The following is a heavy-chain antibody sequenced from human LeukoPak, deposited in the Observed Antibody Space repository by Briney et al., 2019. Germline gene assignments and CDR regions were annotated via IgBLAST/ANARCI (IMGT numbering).Heavy chain of an antibody. CDR3: AKRAYYYDSTGDYYYHYGMDV. J-gene: IGHJ6*02. V-gene: IGHV3-23*01. CDR1: GFTFSSYA. CDR2: ISGGGGST. Sequence: PGGSLRLSCAASGFTFSSYAMSWVRQAPGKGLEWVSTISGGGGSTFYADSVKGRFTISRDNSKNTLYLQMNSLRAEDRAVYYCAKRAYYYDSTGDYYYHYGMDVWGQGTTVTVSS. D-gene: IGHD3-22*01.